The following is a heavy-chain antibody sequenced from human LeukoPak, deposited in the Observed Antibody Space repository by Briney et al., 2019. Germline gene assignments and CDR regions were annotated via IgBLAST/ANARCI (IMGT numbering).Heavy chain of an antibody. CDR3: ANPCSGGTCFPHW. D-gene: IGHD2-15*01. V-gene: IGHV3-23*01. CDR1: GFIFSSYA. CDR2: ISDSGAVT. J-gene: IGHJ4*02. Sequence: GGSLRLSCAASGFIFSSYAMSWVRQAPGKGLEWVSGISDSGAVTYYADSVKGRFTISKDNSKNTLYLQMNSLRVEDTAVYYCANPCSGGTCFPHWWGQGTLVTVSS.